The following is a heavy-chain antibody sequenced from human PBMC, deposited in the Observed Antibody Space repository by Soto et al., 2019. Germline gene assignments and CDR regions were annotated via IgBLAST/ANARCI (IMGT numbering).Heavy chain of an antibody. CDR2: INSDGSST. CDR3: ARDEAAQYYFDY. D-gene: IGHD6-13*01. J-gene: IGHJ4*02. V-gene: IGHV3-74*01. Sequence: EVQLVESGGGLVQPGGSLRLSCAASGFTFSSYWMHWVRQAPGKGLVWVSRINSDGSSTSYADSVKGRFTISRDNAKNTLYLQMNSLRAEDTGVYYCARDEAAQYYFDYWGQGTLVTVSS. CDR1: GFTFSSYW.